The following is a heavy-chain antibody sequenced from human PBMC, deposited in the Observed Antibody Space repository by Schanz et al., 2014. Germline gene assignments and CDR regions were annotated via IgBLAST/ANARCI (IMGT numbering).Heavy chain of an antibody. CDR1: GFTFADYY. D-gene: IGHD5-18*01. Sequence: VHLVESGGGLVQPGGSLRLSCAGSGFTFADYYMTWIRQAPGKGLEWVAFISYDGNNQYYADSVKGRFTISRDNSKNTLSLQMNSLRAEDTAVYYCAREEGYGYGPGAFDIWGQGTMVTVSS. V-gene: IGHV3-30*03. CDR3: AREEGYGYGPGAFDI. J-gene: IGHJ3*02. CDR2: ISYDGNNQ.